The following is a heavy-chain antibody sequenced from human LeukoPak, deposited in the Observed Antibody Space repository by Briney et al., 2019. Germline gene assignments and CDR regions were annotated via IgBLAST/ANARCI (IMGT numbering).Heavy chain of an antibody. V-gene: IGHV4-59*01. D-gene: IGHD3-22*01. CDR1: GGSISNYY. CDR3: ARFSQYYDSGAHYLDY. J-gene: IGHJ4*02. CDR2: IYYSGST. Sequence: NPSETLSLTCTVSGGSISNYYWSWIRQPPGKGLEWIGYIYYSGSTNYNPSLKSRVTISVDTSKNQFSLKLNSVTAADTAVYYCARFSQYYDSGAHYLDYWGQGTLVTVSS.